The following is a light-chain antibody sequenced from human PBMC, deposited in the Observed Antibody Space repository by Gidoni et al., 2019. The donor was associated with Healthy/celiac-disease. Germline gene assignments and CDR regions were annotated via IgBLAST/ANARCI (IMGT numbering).Light chain of an antibody. V-gene: IGKV1-39*01. CDR3: QQSYSTPWT. J-gene: IGKJ2*01. Sequence: DIQMTQSPSSLSASVGDRVTITCRASQSISSYLNWYPQKPGKAPKLLIYAASSLQSGVPSRLSGSGSGTDFTLTISSLQPGDFATYYCQQSYSTPWTFGQGTKLEIK. CDR1: QSISSY. CDR2: AAS.